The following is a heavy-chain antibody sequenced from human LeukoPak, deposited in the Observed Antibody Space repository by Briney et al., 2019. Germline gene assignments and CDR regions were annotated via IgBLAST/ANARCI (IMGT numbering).Heavy chain of an antibody. CDR2: ISGSAGST. CDR1: GFTFSSYA. CDR3: AKDLSPLYYYGMDV. V-gene: IGHV3-23*01. Sequence: GGSLRLSCAASGFTFSSYAMSWVRQAPGKGLEWVSVISGSAGSTYYADSVKGRFTISRDNSKNTLYLQMNSLGAEDTAVYYCAKDLSPLYYYGMDVWGQGTTVTVSS. J-gene: IGHJ6*02.